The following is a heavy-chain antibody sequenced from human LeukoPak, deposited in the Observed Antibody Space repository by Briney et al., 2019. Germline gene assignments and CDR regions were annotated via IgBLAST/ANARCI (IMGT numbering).Heavy chain of an antibody. CDR3: AKEAGRWELE. J-gene: IGHJ4*02. D-gene: IGHD1-26*01. CDR2: ISNDGSNQ. Sequence: PGGSLRLSCAASGFTFSSYGIHWVRQAPGKGLEWVGAISNDGSNQFHAESVRGRFTISRDNSKNTLYLQMNSLRVDDTAVYYCAKEAGRWELEWGQGTLVTVSS. CDR1: GFTFSSYG. V-gene: IGHV3-30*18.